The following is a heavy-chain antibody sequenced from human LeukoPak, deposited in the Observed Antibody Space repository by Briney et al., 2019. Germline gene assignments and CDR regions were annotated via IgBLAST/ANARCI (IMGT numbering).Heavy chain of an antibody. CDR1: GYTFTSYG. J-gene: IGHJ4*02. CDR2: ISAYNGNT. D-gene: IGHD3-22*01. V-gene: IGHV1-18*01. Sequence: ASVKVSCKASGYTFTSYGISWVRQAPGQGLEWMGWISAYNGNTNYAQKFQGRVTMTRDTSISTAYMELSRLRSDDTAVYYCAKGYYYDSSGPDYWGQGTLVTVSS. CDR3: AKGYYYDSSGPDY.